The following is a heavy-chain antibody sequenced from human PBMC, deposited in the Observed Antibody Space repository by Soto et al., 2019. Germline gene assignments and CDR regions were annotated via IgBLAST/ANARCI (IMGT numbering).Heavy chain of an antibody. CDR3: ARDRDIVVVPAAIHNWFAP. Sequence: SVKVSCKASGYTFTSYGISWVRQAPGQGLEWMGWISAYNGNTNYAQKLQGRVTMTTDTSTSTAYMELRSLRSDGTAVYYCARDRDIVVVPAAIHNWFAPWGQGTLVTVSS. D-gene: IGHD2-2*02. J-gene: IGHJ5*02. CDR1: GYTFTSYG. V-gene: IGHV1-18*01. CDR2: ISAYNGNT.